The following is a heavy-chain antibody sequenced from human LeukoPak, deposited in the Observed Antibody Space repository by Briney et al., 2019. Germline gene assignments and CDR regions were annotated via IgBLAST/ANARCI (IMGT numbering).Heavy chain of an antibody. V-gene: IGHV4-39*07. CDR2: INYSGST. CDR3: ASGGSIAVAGLFDY. CDR1: GGSISSSSYY. Sequence: PSETLSLTCTVSGGSISSSSYYWGWIRQPPGKGLEWIANINYSGSTYYNPSLKSRVTISVDTSKNQFSLKLSSVTAADTAVYYCASGGSIAVAGLFDYWGQGTLVTVSS. J-gene: IGHJ4*02. D-gene: IGHD6-19*01.